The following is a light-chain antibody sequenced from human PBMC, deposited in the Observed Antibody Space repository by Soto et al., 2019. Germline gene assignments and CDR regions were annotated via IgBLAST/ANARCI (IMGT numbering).Light chain of an antibody. Sequence: EIVMTQSPATLSVSPGERATLSCRASQSVSSNLAWYQQKPGQAPRLLIYGASTRATAIPARFSGSGSGTEFTLTISSLQSVDFAVYYCQQYYTWPPWTFGQGTKVEIK. CDR3: QQYYTWPPWT. J-gene: IGKJ1*01. V-gene: IGKV3-15*01. CDR2: GAS. CDR1: QSVSSN.